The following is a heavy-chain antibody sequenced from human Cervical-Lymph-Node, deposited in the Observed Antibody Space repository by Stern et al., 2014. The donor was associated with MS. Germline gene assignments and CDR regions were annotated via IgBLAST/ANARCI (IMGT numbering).Heavy chain of an antibody. V-gene: IGHV4-61*02. J-gene: IGHJ4*02. CDR1: GGSVGSGSYD. D-gene: IGHD5-18*01. CDR2: IYTTGST. CDR3: ARDKEDTNMAFRYFDN. Sequence: VQLVESGPGLVKPSQTLSLTCTVSGGSVGSGSYDWSWIRQPAGKGLEWIGRIYTTGSTYYNPSLQRRVSISIDTSNKQFSLKLPSVTAADTAVYYCARDKEDTNMAFRYFDNWGQGTLVTVSS.